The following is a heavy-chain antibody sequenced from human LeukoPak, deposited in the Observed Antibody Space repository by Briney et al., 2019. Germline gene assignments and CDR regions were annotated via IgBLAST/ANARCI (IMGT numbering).Heavy chain of an antibody. D-gene: IGHD6-6*01. CDR1: GFTFSSYG. CDR2: ISSTASDI. CDR3: TSKLGSSSSGY. J-gene: IGHJ4*02. Sequence: GGSLRVSCAASGFTFSSYGMNWVRQAPGKGLEWVSFISSTASDIYYADSVRGRFTISRDNAKNSLYLQMNSLRADDTAIYYCTSKLGSSSSGYWGQGTLVTVSS. V-gene: IGHV3-21*01.